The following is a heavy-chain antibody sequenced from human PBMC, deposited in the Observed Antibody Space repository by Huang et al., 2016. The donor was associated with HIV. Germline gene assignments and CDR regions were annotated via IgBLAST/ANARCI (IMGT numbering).Heavy chain of an antibody. V-gene: IGHV4-34*01. CDR1: GGSFSGYY. CDR2: INHSGST. D-gene: IGHD2-15*01. Sequence: QVQLQQWGAGLLKPSETLSLTCAVYGGSFSGYYWTWIRQPPGKGLEWIGEINHSGSTNYNTALKSRVTMSVDTSKKQFSLRLRSVTAADTAVYYCAREWLGGYDYWGQGTQVTVSS. CDR3: AREWLGGYDY. J-gene: IGHJ4*02.